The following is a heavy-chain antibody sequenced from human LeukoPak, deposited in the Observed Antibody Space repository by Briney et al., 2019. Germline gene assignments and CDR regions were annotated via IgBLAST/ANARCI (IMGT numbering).Heavy chain of an antibody. J-gene: IGHJ4*02. CDR3: AKSSYSIFDY. CDR2: IYTSGST. D-gene: IGHD5-18*01. Sequence: SQTLSLTCTVSGGSISSGSYYWSWIRQPAGKGLEWIGRIYTSGSTNYNPSLKSRVTISVDTSKNQFSLKLSSVTAADTAVYYCAKSSYSIFDYWGQGTLVTVSS. CDR1: GGSISSGSYY. V-gene: IGHV4-61*02.